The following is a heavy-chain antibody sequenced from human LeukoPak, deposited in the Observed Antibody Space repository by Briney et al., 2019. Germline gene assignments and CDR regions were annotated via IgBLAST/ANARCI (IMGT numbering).Heavy chain of an antibody. V-gene: IGHV3-30*02. CDR3: ARDHNCGGDCYSGMDV. J-gene: IGHJ6*04. D-gene: IGHD2-21*01. Sequence: PGGSLRLSCAASGFTFRSYGMHWVRQAPGKGLEWVAFIRYDGSNNDYADSVKGRFTISRDNSKNTLYLQMNSLRAEDTAVYYCARDHNCGGDCYSGMDVWGKGITVTVSS. CDR2: IRYDGSNN. CDR1: GFTFRSYG.